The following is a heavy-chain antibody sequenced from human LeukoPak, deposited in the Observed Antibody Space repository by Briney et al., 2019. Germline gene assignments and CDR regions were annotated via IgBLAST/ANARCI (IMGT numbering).Heavy chain of an antibody. Sequence: GGSLRLSCAASGFTFDDYAMHWVRQAPGKGLEWVSLISGDGGSTYYADSVKGRFTISRDNSKNSLYLQMNSLRTEDTALYYCAKQEMATGHYYYYYMDVWGKGTTVIVSS. CDR1: GFTFDDYA. V-gene: IGHV3-43*02. J-gene: IGHJ6*03. CDR2: ISGDGGST. D-gene: IGHD5-24*01. CDR3: AKQEMATGHYYYYYMDV.